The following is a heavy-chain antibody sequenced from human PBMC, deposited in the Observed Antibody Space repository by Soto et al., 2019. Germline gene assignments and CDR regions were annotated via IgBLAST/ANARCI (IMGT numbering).Heavy chain of an antibody. CDR2: ISGSGGST. Sequence: EVQLLESGGGLVQPGGSLRLSCAASGFTFSSYAMSWVRQAPGKGLEWVSAISGSGGSTYYADSVKGRFTISRDNSKNTLYLQMNSLRAEDTAVYYCAKAGEYYDCWSGYPPGPDYWGQGTLVTVSS. J-gene: IGHJ4*02. CDR1: GFTFSSYA. V-gene: IGHV3-23*01. CDR3: AKAGEYYDCWSGYPPGPDY. D-gene: IGHD3-3*01.